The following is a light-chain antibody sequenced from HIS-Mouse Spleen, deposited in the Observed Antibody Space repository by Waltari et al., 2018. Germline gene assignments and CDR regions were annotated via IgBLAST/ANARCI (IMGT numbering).Light chain of an antibody. V-gene: IGKV1-9*01. CDR1: QGISSY. Sequence: DIQLTQSPSFLSASVGDRVTITCRASQGISSYLAWYQQKPGKAPQLLIYAASTLQSGVPSRFSGSGSGTELTLTISSLQPEDFATYYCQQLNSYPLYTFGQGTKLEIK. J-gene: IGKJ2*01. CDR3: QQLNSYPLYT. CDR2: AAS.